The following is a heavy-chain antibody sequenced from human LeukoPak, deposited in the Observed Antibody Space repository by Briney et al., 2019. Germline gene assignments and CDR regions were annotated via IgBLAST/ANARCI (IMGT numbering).Heavy chain of an antibody. CDR2: IYYSGST. D-gene: IGHD5-12*01. CDR3: ARATPYYYGMDV. CDR1: GGSISSYY. Sequence: SETLSLTCTVSGGSISSYYWSWIRQPPGKGLEWIGDIYYSGSTNYNPSLKSRVTISVDTSKNQFSLKLSSVTAADTAVYYCARATPYYYGMDVWGQGTTVTVSS. J-gene: IGHJ6*02. V-gene: IGHV4-59*08.